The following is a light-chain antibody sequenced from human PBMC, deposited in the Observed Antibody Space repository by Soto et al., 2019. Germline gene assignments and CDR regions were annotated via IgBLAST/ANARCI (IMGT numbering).Light chain of an antibody. J-gene: IGKJ1*01. Sequence: EIVLTQSPGTLSLSPGERATLSCRASQSVSSSYLAWYQQKPGQAPRLLIYGASTRATGIPARFSGSGSGTECTLTISSLQSEDFAVDYCQQYNDWPQTFGQGTKVDIK. V-gene: IGKV3D-15*01. CDR2: GAS. CDR3: QQYNDWPQT. CDR1: QSVSSSY.